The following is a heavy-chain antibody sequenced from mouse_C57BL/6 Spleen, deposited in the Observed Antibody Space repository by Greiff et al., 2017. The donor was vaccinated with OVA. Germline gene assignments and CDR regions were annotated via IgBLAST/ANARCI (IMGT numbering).Heavy chain of an antibody. CDR1: GYTFTDYY. D-gene: IGHD1-1*01. Sequence: QVQLQQSGAELVRPGASVKLSCKASGYTFTDYYINWVKQRPGQGLEWIARIYPGSGNTYYNEKFKGKATLTAEKSSSTAYMQLSSLTSEDSAVYFCARLGTTVVARYCDDWGQGTTLTVSS. CDR2: IYPGSGNT. CDR3: ARLGTTVVARYCDD. V-gene: IGHV1-76*01. J-gene: IGHJ2*01.